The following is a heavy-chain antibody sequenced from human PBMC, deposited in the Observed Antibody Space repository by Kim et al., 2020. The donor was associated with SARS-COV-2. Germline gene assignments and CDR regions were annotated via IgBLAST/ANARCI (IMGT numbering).Heavy chain of an antibody. V-gene: IGHV1-18*01. Sequence: ASVKVSCKASGYTFTSYGISWVRQAPGQGLEWMGWISAYNGNTNYAQKLQGRVTMTTDTSTSTAYMELRSLRSDDTAVYYCARVVPAADPNYYYYGMDVWGQGTTVTVSS. CDR2: ISAYNGNT. J-gene: IGHJ6*02. CDR1: GYTFTSYG. D-gene: IGHD2-2*01. CDR3: ARVVPAADPNYYYYGMDV.